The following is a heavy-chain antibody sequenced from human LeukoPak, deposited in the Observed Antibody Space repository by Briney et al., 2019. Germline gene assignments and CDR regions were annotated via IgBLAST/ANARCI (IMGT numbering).Heavy chain of an antibody. V-gene: IGHV1-2*02. CDR1: GYTFTAYY. J-gene: IGHJ5*01. D-gene: IGHD6-13*01. Sequence: ASVKVSCKASGYTFTAYYMHWVRQAPGQGLEWMGWINPNSGVTRYAQKFQGRVTMTRDTSISTAYMELSRLRSDDTAVYYCAREWGEEQQLGGYNWFDSWGQGTLVSVSS. CDR2: INPNSGVT. CDR3: AREWGEEQQLGGYNWFDS.